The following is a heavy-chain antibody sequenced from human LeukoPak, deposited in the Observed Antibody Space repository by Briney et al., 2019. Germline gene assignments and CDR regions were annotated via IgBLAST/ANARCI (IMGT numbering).Heavy chain of an antibody. Sequence: PGRSLRLSCAASGFTFSSYGMHWVRQAPGKGLEWVAFIRYDGSNKYYADSVKGRFTISRDNSKNTLYLQMNSLRAEDTAVYYCAKNAEWLSSYYYYMDVWGKGTTVTISS. D-gene: IGHD6-19*01. CDR3: AKNAEWLSSYYYYMDV. J-gene: IGHJ6*03. CDR1: GFTFSSYG. CDR2: IRYDGSNK. V-gene: IGHV3-30*02.